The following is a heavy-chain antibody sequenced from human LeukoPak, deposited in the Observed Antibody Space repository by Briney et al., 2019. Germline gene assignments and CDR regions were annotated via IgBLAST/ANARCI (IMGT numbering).Heavy chain of an antibody. Sequence: GGSLTLSCAASGFTLSKYAMNWVRQAPGEGLECVSTISGSGSDTYYADSVKGRFIISRDSSKNTLYLQMNSLRAEDTAVYYCARELGRLVNYYYGMDVWGQGTTVTVSS. V-gene: IGHV3-23*01. CDR2: ISGSGSDT. CDR3: ARELGRLVNYYYGMDV. J-gene: IGHJ6*02. D-gene: IGHD3-10*01. CDR1: GFTLSKYA.